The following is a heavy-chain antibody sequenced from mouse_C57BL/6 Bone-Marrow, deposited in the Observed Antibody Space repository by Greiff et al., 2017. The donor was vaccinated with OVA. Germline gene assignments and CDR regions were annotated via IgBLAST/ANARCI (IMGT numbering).Heavy chain of an antibody. CDR3: ARAVNYYDYGEGSWYFDV. Sequence: QVQLQQSGAELMKPGASVKLSCKATGYTFTGYWIEWVKQRPGHGLEWIGEILPGSGSTNYNEKFKGKATFTADTSSNTAYMQLSSLTTEDSAIYSCARAVNYYDYGEGSWYFDVWGTGTTVTVSS. CDR2: ILPGSGST. J-gene: IGHJ1*03. V-gene: IGHV1-9*01. D-gene: IGHD2-4*01. CDR1: GYTFTGYW.